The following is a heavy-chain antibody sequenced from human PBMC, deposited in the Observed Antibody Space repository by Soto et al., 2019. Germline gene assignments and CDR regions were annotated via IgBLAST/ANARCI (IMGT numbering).Heavy chain of an antibody. V-gene: IGHV3-23*01. CDR3: AKGGWLDS. D-gene: IGHD3-16*01. CDR2: ITAGGDST. Sequence: EVQLLESGGGLVQPGGSLRLSCAASGFTFNNFDMSWVRQAPGKGLEWVSAITAGGDSTYFADSVKGRFTISRDNSKETVYLQMSSLRVEDTAIYYCAKGGWLDSWGQGTLVTVSS. J-gene: IGHJ5*01. CDR1: GFTFNNFD.